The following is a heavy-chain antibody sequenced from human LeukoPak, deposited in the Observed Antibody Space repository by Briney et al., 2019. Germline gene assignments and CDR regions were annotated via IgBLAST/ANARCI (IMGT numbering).Heavy chain of an antibody. V-gene: IGHV4-4*02. CDR1: GGSISSSNW. CDR2: IYHSGST. Sequence: SGTLSLTCAVSGGSISSSNWWSWVRQPPGKGLEWIGEIYHSGSTNYNPSLKSRVTISVDKSKNQFSLKLSSVTAADTAVYYCASIPVTRSPPLDYWGQGTLVTVSS. J-gene: IGHJ4*02. D-gene: IGHD4-17*01. CDR3: ASIPVTRSPPLDY.